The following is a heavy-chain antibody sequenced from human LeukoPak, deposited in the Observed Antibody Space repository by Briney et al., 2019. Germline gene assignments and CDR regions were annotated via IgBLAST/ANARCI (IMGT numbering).Heavy chain of an antibody. D-gene: IGHD1-26*01. CDR2: IYSGGST. CDR1: GFTLSNAW. J-gene: IGHJ3*02. CDR3: ARELREHGVFDI. V-gene: IGHV3-53*01. Sequence: GGSLRLSCAASGFTLSNAWMNWVRQAPGKGLEWVSEIYSGGSTYYAASVKGRFSISRDNSKNTVYLQMNSLRVEDTAVYYCARELREHGVFDIWGQGIMVTVSS.